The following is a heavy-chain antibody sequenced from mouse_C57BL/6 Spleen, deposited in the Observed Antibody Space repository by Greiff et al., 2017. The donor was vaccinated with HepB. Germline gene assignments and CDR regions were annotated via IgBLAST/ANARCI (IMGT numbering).Heavy chain of an antibody. CDR2: IYPRSGNT. V-gene: IGHV1-81*01. D-gene: IGHD3-2*02. CDR1: GYTFTSYG. CDR3: ARSGDSSGYYAMDY. J-gene: IGHJ4*01. Sequence: VQLQQSGAELARPGASVKLSCKASGYTFTSYGISWVKQRTGQVLEWIGEIYPRSGNTYYNEKFKGKATLTADKSSSTAYMELRSLTSEDSAVYFCARSGDSSGYYAMDYWGQGTSVTVSS.